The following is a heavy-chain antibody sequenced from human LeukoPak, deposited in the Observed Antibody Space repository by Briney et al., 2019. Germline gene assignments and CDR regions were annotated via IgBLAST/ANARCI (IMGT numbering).Heavy chain of an antibody. CDR2: IYYSGSS. J-gene: IGHJ4*02. CDR3: ARLLDSCGDY. V-gene: IGHV4-39*01. Sequence: SETLSLTCTVSGGSISSSRYYWGWIRQPPGKGLEWIGSIYYSGSSFYNPSLKSRVTLSVDTSTNQFSLNLNSATAADTAVYYCARLLDSCGDYWGQGTLVTVSS. CDR1: GGSISSSRYY. D-gene: IGHD3-22*01.